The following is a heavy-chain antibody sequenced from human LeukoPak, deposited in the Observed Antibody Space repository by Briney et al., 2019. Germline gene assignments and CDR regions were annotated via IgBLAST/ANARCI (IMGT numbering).Heavy chain of an antibody. CDR1: GGTFSSYA. J-gene: IGHJ3*02. Sequence: VASVKVSCKASGGTFSSYAISWVRQAPGQVLEWMGGIIPIFGTANYAQKFQGRVTITADESTSTAYMELSSLRSEDTAVYYCARGRLGTVTTGIAFDIWGQGTMVTVSS. CDR2: IIPIFGTA. D-gene: IGHD4-17*01. CDR3: ARGRLGTVTTGIAFDI. V-gene: IGHV1-69*13.